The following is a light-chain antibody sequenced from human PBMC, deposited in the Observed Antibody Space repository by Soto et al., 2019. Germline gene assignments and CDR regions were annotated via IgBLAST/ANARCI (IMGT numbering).Light chain of an antibody. CDR3: NSYTTTSTPYV. CDR1: SSDVGGYNY. V-gene: IGLV2-14*01. Sequence: QSALTQPASVSGSPGQSITISRTGTSSDVGGYNYASWYQQLPGKAPKLMIYEVSNRPSGVSIRFSGSKSGNTASLTISGLRAEDEADYYCNSYTTTSTPYVFGTGTKVTVL. CDR2: EVS. J-gene: IGLJ1*01.